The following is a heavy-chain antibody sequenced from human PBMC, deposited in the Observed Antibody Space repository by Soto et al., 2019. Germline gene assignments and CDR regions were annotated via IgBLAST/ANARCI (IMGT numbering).Heavy chain of an antibody. Sequence: ASVKVSCKASGYTFTSYDINCVRQATGQGLEWMGWMNPNSGNTGYAQKFQGRVTMTRNTSISTAYMELSSLRSEDTAVYYCARGHYGSGSYWFDPWGQGTLVTVSS. J-gene: IGHJ5*02. CDR2: MNPNSGNT. D-gene: IGHD3-10*01. CDR3: ARGHYGSGSYWFDP. CDR1: GYTFTSYD. V-gene: IGHV1-8*01.